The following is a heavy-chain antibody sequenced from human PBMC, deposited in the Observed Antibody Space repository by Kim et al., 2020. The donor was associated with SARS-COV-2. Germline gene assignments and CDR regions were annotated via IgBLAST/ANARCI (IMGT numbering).Heavy chain of an antibody. V-gene: IGHV4-34*01. CDR1: GGSFSGYY. J-gene: IGHJ4*02. Sequence: SETLSLTCAVYGGSFSGYYWSWIRQPPGKGLEWIGEINHSGSTNYNPSLKSRVTISVDTSKNQFSLKLSSVTAADTAVYYCARGGPFWDIVVVVAANRFDYWGQGTLVTVSS. CDR3: ARGGPFWDIVVVVAANRFDY. D-gene: IGHD2-15*01. CDR2: INHSGST.